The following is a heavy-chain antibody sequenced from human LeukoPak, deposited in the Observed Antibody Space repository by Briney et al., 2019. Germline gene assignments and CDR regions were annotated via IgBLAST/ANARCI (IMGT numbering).Heavy chain of an antibody. V-gene: IGHV3-48*03. CDR2: ISSGSTI. J-gene: IGHJ4*02. CDR3: ARDHRDGQIDY. CDR1: GFTFSSYE. Sequence: GGSLRLSCAASGFTFSSYEMNWVRQAPGKGLEWVSYISSGSTICDADSVKGRFTISRDNAKNSLYLQMNSLRAEDTAVYYCARDHRDGQIDYWGQGTLVTVSS.